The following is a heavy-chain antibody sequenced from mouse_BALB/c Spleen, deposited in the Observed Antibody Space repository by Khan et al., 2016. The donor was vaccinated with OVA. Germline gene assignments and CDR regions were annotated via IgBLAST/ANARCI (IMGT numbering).Heavy chain of an antibody. CDR1: GYSITSDYA. CDR3: ASGRLLLRYPDYFDY. CDR2: IGYSGST. D-gene: IGHD1-1*01. Sequence: EVQLQESGPGLLKPSQSLSLTCTVTGYSITSDYAWNWIRQFPGNQLEWMAYIGYSGSTTYNPSLRSRISITRDTSKNQFFLQLNSVTSEDTATYYGASGRLLLRYPDYFDYWGQGTTLTVSS. V-gene: IGHV3-2*02. J-gene: IGHJ2*01.